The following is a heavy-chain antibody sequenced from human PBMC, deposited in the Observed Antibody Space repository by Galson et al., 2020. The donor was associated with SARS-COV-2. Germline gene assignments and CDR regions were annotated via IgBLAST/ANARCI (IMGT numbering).Heavy chain of an antibody. J-gene: IGHJ6*02. CDR1: GYTFPDYY. CDR3: ARLRYYDVLTGYIVDV. CDR2: INPKSGGT. D-gene: IGHD3-9*01. V-gene: IGHV1-2*02. Sequence: ASVKVSCKASGYTFPDYYIHWVRQAPGQGLERKGWINPKSGGTNYAQKFEGRVTMTRDTSITTAYMELSRLRADDTAVYYCARLRYYDVLTGYIVDVWGQGTMVTVSS.